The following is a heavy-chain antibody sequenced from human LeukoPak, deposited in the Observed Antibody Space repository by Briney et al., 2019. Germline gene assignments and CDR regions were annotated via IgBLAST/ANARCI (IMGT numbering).Heavy chain of an antibody. V-gene: IGHV4-38-2*02. CDR1: GYSISSGYY. CDR2: IYHSGST. J-gene: IGHJ6*03. CDR3: ARGIGGYYYYMDV. D-gene: IGHD2/OR15-2a*01. Sequence: PSETLSLTCTVSGYSISSGYYWGWIRQPPGQGLEWIGSIYHSGSTYYNPSLKSRVTIPVDTSKNQFSLKLSSVTAADTAVYYCARGIGGYYYYMDVWGKGTTVTVSS.